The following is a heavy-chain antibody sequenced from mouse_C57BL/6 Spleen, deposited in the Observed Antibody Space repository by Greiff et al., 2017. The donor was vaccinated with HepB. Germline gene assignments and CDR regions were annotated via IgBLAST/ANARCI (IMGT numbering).Heavy chain of an antibody. Sequence: VQLQQSGPELVKPGASVKISCKASGYTFTDYYMNWVKQSHGKSLEWIGDINPNNGGTSYNQKFKGKATLTVDKSSSTAYMELRSLTSEDSAVYYCARFPGFAYWGQGTLVTVSA. J-gene: IGHJ3*01. V-gene: IGHV1-26*01. CDR2: INPNNGGT. CDR3: ARFPGFAY. CDR1: GYTFTDYY.